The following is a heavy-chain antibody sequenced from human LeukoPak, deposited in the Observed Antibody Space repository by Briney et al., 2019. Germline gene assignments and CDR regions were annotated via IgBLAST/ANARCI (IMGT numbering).Heavy chain of an antibody. V-gene: IGHV4-39*02. CDR3: ATHDEGSYFET. D-gene: IGHD3-10*01. CDR2: AYYVGNA. J-gene: IGHJ5*02. Sequence: PSETLSLTCTVSGGSVRSSRPYWGWIRQSPGKGLEWIGSAYYVGNAYYRPSLLSRATISIDTSKTHISLRLTSVTATDTGIYYCATHDEGSYFETWGQGALVTVSS. CDR1: GGSVRSSRPY.